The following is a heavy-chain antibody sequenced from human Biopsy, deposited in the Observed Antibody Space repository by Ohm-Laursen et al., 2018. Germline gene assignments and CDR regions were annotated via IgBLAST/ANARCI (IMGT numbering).Heavy chain of an antibody. V-gene: IGHV3-21*01. J-gene: IGHJ4*02. CDR1: GFTFSDYS. CDR3: ARVRLVRKIISQPGDY. Sequence: SLRLSCTASGFTFSDYSMNWVRQAPGKGLEWVSSISSSTSYIYYADSVKGRFTVSRDNAKNSLYLQMNSLRAEDTAAYYCARVRLVRKIISQPGDYWGQGPLVTVSS. CDR2: ISSSTSYI. D-gene: IGHD3-10*01.